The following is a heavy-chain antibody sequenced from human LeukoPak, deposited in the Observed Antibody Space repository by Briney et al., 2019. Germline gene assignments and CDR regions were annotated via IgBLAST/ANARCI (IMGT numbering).Heavy chain of an antibody. J-gene: IGHJ4*02. Sequence: GGSLRLSCAASGFTFSSHAMSWVRQAPGKGLEWVSTISDSGGGTYYADSVKGRFTISRDNSKNTLYLQMSSLRVEDTAVYYCAKLTGDYRGQGTLVTVSS. V-gene: IGHV3-23*01. CDR3: AKLTGDY. CDR2: ISDSGGGT. D-gene: IGHD7-27*01. CDR1: GFTFSSHA.